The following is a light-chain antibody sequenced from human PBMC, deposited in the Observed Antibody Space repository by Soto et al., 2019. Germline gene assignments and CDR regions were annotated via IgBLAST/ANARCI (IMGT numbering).Light chain of an antibody. Sequence: QSALTQPASVSGSPGQSITISCTRTSSDVGSYNLVSWYQLHPGKAPKLMIYEGSKRPSGVSNRFSGSKSGNTASLTISGLQAEDEADYYCCSYGGSSTFVVFGGGTKLTVL. CDR1: SSDVGSYNL. V-gene: IGLV2-23*03. CDR3: CSYGGSSTFVV. J-gene: IGLJ2*01. CDR2: EGS.